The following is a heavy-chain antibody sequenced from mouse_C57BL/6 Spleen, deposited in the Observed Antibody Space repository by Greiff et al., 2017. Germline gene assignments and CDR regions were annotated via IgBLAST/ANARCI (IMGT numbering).Heavy chain of an antibody. CDR1: GYTFTSYW. D-gene: IGHD1-1*01. J-gene: IGHJ3*01. Sequence: QVQLQQPGAELVRPGSSVKLSCKASGYTFTSYWMDWVKQRPGKGLEWIGNIYPSDSETHYNQKFKDKATLTVDKSSSTSYMQLSSLTSEDSAVYYCARDYYGSSWFAYWGQGTLVTVAA. CDR3: ARDYYGSSWFAY. V-gene: IGHV1-61*01. CDR2: IYPSDSET.